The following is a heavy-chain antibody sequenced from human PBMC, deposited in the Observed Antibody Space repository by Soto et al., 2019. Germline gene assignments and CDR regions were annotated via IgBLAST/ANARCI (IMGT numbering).Heavy chain of an antibody. Sequence: QVQLVESGGGVVQPGRSLRLSCAASGFTFSSYGMHWVRQAPGKGLEWVAVISYDGSNKYYADSVKGRFTISRDNSKNTLYLQMNSLRAEDTAVYYCAKGGDGYNRYSYFDLWGRGTLVTVSS. D-gene: IGHD5-12*01. CDR3: AKGGDGYNRYSYFDL. V-gene: IGHV3-30*18. CDR2: ISYDGSNK. CDR1: GFTFSSYG. J-gene: IGHJ2*01.